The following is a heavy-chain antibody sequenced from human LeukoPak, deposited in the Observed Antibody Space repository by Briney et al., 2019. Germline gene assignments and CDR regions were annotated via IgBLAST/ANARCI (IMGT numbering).Heavy chain of an antibody. V-gene: IGHV3-7*01. J-gene: IGHJ3*02. D-gene: IGHD3-10*01. CDR1: GFNFRGDW. CDR2: IKEDAGEK. CDR3: VRDGRSGERTAFNI. Sequence: GGSLRLSCAASGFNFRGDWVGWVRQAPGKGLESVAIIKEDAGEKYYVESVRGRFTISRDNAKNSLYLQMNNLRDEDTAVYYCVRDGRSGERTAFNIWGQGTKVTVSS.